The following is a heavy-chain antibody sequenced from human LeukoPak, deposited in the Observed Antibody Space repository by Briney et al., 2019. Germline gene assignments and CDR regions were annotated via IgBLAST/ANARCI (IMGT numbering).Heavy chain of an antibody. CDR1: GGSISSYY. D-gene: IGHD1-26*01. J-gene: IGHJ4*02. CDR2: IYYSGST. V-gene: IGHV4-59*01. CDR3: ARGSGATGDFDY. Sequence: SETLSLTCTVSGGSISSYYWSWIRQPPGKGLEWIGYIYYSGSTNYNPSLKSRVTISVDTSKNQFSLKLSSVTAADTAVYYCARGSGATGDFDYWGQGTLVTVSS.